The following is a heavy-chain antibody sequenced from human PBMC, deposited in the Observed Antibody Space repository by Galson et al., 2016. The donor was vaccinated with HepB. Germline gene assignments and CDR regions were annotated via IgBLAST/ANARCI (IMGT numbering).Heavy chain of an antibody. CDR3: ARSVSSAWHTFDS. D-gene: IGHD6-25*01. CDR1: GFTFSDYT. Sequence: SLRLSCAASGFTFSDYTMHWIRQAPGQAPGEGLEWVAVISEDGTQKYLADSVKGRFTISRDNSRSILYLQMNSLRREDTAIYYCARSVSSAWHTFDSWGQGTLVPASS. V-gene: IGHV3-30*04. CDR2: ISEDGTQK. J-gene: IGHJ4*02.